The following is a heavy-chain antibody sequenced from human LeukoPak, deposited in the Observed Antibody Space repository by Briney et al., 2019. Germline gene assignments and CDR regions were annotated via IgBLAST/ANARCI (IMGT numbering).Heavy chain of an antibody. J-gene: IGHJ4*02. CDR1: GFSLSTSGVG. Sequence: SGPTLVNPTQTLTLTCTFSGFSLSTSGVGVGWIRQPPGKALEWLALIYWDDDKRYSPSLRSRLTITKDTSKNQVVLTMTNMDPVDTATYYCAHSPPIYSSGYYYFDYWGQGTLVTVSS. D-gene: IGHD6-19*01. CDR2: IYWDDDK. V-gene: IGHV2-5*02. CDR3: AHSPPIYSSGYYYFDY.